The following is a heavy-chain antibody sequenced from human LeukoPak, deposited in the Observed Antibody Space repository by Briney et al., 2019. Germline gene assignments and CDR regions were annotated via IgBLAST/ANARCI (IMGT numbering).Heavy chain of an antibody. D-gene: IGHD3-10*01. V-gene: IGHV3-7*03. CDR3: ARLHSAVYYGDAFDI. J-gene: IGHJ3*02. Sequence: PGGSLRLSCAVSGFTFSSYWMTWVRQAPGKGLEWVAKIKEDGSEKYYVDSVKGRFTVSRDNVKNSLFLQMISLRVEDTAAYYCARLHSAVYYGDAFDIWGQGTMVTVSS. CDR1: GFTFSSYW. CDR2: IKEDGSEK.